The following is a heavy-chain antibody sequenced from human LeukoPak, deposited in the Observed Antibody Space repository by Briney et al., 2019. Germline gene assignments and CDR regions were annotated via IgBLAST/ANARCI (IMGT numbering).Heavy chain of an antibody. V-gene: IGHV5-51*01. D-gene: IGHD6-13*01. CDR3: ARLGTAAGFSPIDY. CDR2: IYPGDSDT. CDR1: GYIFTSYW. Sequence: GXSLKISCQGSGYIFTSYWIGWGRQLPGKGLEWMGIIYPGDSDTRYSPSFQGQVTISADKSISTAYLQWSSLKASDTAMYYCARLGTAAGFSPIDYWGQGTLVTVSS. J-gene: IGHJ4*02.